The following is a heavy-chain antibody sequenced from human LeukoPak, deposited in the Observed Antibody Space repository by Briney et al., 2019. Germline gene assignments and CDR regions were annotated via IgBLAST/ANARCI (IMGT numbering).Heavy chain of an antibody. Sequence: SSETLSLTCAVYGESFSGYYWSWIRQPPGKGLEWIGEINHSGSTNYNPSLKNRGTISVDTSKNQFSLKLSSVTAADTAVYYCARGLDYYDSSGYSIFDYWGQGTLVTVSS. V-gene: IGHV4-34*01. J-gene: IGHJ4*02. CDR2: INHSGST. CDR1: GESFSGYY. CDR3: ARGLDYYDSSGYSIFDY. D-gene: IGHD3-22*01.